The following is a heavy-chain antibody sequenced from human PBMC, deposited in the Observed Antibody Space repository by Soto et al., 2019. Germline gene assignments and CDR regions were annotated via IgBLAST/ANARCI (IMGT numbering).Heavy chain of an antibody. CDR2: IYYSGST. D-gene: IGHD2-2*01. CDR3: ARNYASFDY. Sequence: SETLSLTCTFSGGSISSYYWSWIRQPPGKGLEWIGYIYYSGSTNYNPSLKSRVTISVDTSKNQFSLKLSSVTAADTAVYYCARNYASFDYWGQGTLVTVSS. J-gene: IGHJ4*02. V-gene: IGHV4-59*01. CDR1: GGSISSYY.